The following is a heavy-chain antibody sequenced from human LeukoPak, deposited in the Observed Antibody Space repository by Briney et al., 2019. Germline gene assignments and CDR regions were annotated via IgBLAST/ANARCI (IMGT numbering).Heavy chain of an antibody. CDR2: INHSGST. CDR1: GGSISSYY. J-gene: IGHJ4*02. D-gene: IGHD3-3*01. Sequence: PSETLSLTCTVSGGSISSYYWSWIRQPPGKGLEWIGEINHSGSTNYNPSLKSRVTISVDTSKNQFSLKLSSVTAADTAVYYCARGGLRLLEWLSPFDYWGQGTLVTVSS. V-gene: IGHV4-34*01. CDR3: ARGGLRLLEWLSPFDY.